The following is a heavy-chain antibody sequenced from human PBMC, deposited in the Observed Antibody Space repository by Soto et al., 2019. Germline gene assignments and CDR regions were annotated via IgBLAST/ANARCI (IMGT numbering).Heavy chain of an antibody. D-gene: IGHD1-1*01. J-gene: IGHJ2*01. V-gene: IGHV2-5*02. CDR3: VHQEWNNSSFCFDL. CDR1: GFSLSTSGVA. Sequence: QITLKESGPELVKPTQTLTLTCTFSGFSLSTSGVAVGWIRQPPGKALEWLSLIYWDDDKRYSPSLKSRLTLTKDTSKNQVVLTMTNMDPVDTATYYCVHQEWNNSSFCFDLWGRGTLVTVSS. CDR2: IYWDDDK.